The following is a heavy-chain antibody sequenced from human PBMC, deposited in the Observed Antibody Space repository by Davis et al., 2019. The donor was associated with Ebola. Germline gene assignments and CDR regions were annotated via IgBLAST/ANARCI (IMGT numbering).Heavy chain of an antibody. CDR1: GSTFSSYW. CDR3: ARAIGDSSSWSHFDY. CDR2: INSDGSST. J-gene: IGHJ4*02. V-gene: IGHV3-74*01. Sequence: GESLNISCAASGSTFSSYWMHWVRQAPGKGLVWVSRINSDGSSTNSADSVKGRFTISRANAKNTLYLQMNSLRAEDTAVYYCARAIGDSSSWSHFDYWGQGTLVTVSS. D-gene: IGHD6-13*01.